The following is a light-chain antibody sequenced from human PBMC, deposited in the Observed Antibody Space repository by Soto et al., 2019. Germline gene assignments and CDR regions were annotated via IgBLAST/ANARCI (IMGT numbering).Light chain of an antibody. V-gene: IGKV1D-16*01. Sequence: DVQMTQSPSSLSASVGDRVTITCRASQDINSYLAWYQQKPGNAPKSLIYAASSLQTGVPSRFSGSESGTEFTLTISNLQTEDSATYYCQQYNSYPLTFGGGTKVEIK. CDR1: QDINSY. CDR2: AAS. CDR3: QQYNSYPLT. J-gene: IGKJ4*01.